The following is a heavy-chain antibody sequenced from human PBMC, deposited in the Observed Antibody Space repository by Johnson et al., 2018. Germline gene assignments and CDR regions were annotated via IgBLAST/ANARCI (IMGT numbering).Heavy chain of an antibody. CDR2: ISGSGGYT. V-gene: IGHV3-23*04. D-gene: IGHD2-15*01. CDR1: EFAFSSYA. CDR3: AKDSGDCSGGSCYPYYYYYYMDV. Sequence: VQLVESGGGLVQPGGSLRLSCASSEFAFSSYAMSWVRQAPGMGLQWVSSISGSGGYTYYADSVKGRFTIPRDNSKNTLYLQMNSLRAEDTAVYYCAKDSGDCSGGSCYPYYYYYYMDVWGKGTTVTVSS. J-gene: IGHJ6*03.